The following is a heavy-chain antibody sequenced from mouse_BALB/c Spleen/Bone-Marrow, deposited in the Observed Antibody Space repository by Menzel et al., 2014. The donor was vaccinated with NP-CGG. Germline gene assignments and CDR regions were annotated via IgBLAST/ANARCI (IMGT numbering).Heavy chain of an antibody. V-gene: IGHV1-14*01. CDR3: SREGGFRRWDYYVLDY. CDR2: INPYSDGT. D-gene: IGHD2-3*01. J-gene: IGHJ4*01. Sequence: EVQLQQSGPELVKPGASVKMSCKASGYTFTGYVMHWVKQKPGQGLEWIGYINPYSDGTEYNEKFKGKATLTSDKSSSTAYMELSRLTSEDSAVYYCSREGGFRRWDYYVLDYWGQGPSVTVSS. CDR1: GYTFTGYV.